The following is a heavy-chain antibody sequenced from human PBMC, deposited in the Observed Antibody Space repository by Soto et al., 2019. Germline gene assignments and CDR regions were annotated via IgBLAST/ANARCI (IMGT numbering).Heavy chain of an antibody. Sequence: GGSLRLSCAASGFSFNNYAMSWVRQSPGRGLEWVSAISGSGSNTYYADSVKGRFTISRDNSKNTLYLQMNSLRAEDTAVYYCAKGLPSKGHCSGGSCNYFDYWGQGTLVTVSS. CDR1: GFSFNNYA. D-gene: IGHD2-15*01. J-gene: IGHJ4*02. V-gene: IGHV3-23*01. CDR3: AKGLPSKGHCSGGSCNYFDY. CDR2: ISGSGSNT.